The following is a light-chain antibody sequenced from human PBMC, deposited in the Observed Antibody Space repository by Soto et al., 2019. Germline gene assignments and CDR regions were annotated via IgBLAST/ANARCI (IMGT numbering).Light chain of an antibody. CDR2: EVT. V-gene: IGLV2-8*01. J-gene: IGLJ3*02. CDR3: SSYAGSNILV. Sequence: QSALTQPPSASGSPGQSVTISCTGTSSDVGGYNYVSWYQQHPGKVPKLMIYEVTKRPSRVPDRFSGSKSGNTASLTVSGLQAEDEADYYCSSYAGSNILVFGGGTKVTVL. CDR1: SSDVGGYNY.